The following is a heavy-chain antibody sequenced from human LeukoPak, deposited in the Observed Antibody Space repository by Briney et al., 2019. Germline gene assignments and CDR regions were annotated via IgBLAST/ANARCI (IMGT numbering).Heavy chain of an antibody. CDR3: GKGALGAAAAGTCDY. CDR2: ISWNGASI. Sequence: GRSLRPSCAASGFTFDDYAMHCVRQAPGEGLELVSGISWNGASIGYAHSVKVRFTTSRDNAKNSLYLKMDSRRAEDTSLYYCGKGALGAAAAGTCDYWGQGTVVTVSS. CDR1: GFTFDDYA. D-gene: IGHD6-13*01. J-gene: IGHJ4*02. V-gene: IGHV3-9*01.